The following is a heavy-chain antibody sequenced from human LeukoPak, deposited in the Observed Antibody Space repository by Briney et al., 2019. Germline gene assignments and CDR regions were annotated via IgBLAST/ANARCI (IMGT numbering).Heavy chain of an antibody. J-gene: IGHJ2*01. Sequence: GGSLRLSCAASGFTVSSNYMSWVRQAPGKGLEWVSVIYSGGSTYYADSVKGRFTISRDNSKNTLYLQMNSLRAEDTAVYYCARDVYDILTGPWYFDLWGRGTLVTVSS. CDR1: GFTVSSNY. CDR3: ARDVYDILTGPWYFDL. V-gene: IGHV3-53*01. D-gene: IGHD3-9*01. CDR2: IYSGGST.